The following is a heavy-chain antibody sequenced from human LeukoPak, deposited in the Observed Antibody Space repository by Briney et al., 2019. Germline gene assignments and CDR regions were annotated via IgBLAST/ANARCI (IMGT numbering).Heavy chain of an antibody. CDR3: ARVYKNYYGSGSPNWFDP. D-gene: IGHD3-10*01. CDR2: ISWNSGSI. Sequence: GGSLRPSCAASGFTFDDYAMHWVRQAPGKGLEWVSGISWNSGSIGYADSVKGRFTISRDNAKNTLYLQMNSLRAEDTAVYYCARVYKNYYGSGSPNWFDPWGQGTLVTVSS. J-gene: IGHJ5*02. CDR1: GFTFDDYA. V-gene: IGHV3-9*01.